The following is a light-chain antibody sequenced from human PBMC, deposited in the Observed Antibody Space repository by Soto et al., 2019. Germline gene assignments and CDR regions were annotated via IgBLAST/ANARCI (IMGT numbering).Light chain of an antibody. Sequence: EIVMTQSPAPLSVSPGERATLSCRASQSVSSNLAWYQQKPGQAPRLLIYDASNRATGIPARFSGSGSGTDFTLTISSLEPEDFAVYYCQQRSNWPPTTFGQGTRLEIK. J-gene: IGKJ5*01. V-gene: IGKV3-11*01. CDR2: DAS. CDR3: QQRSNWPPTT. CDR1: QSVSSN.